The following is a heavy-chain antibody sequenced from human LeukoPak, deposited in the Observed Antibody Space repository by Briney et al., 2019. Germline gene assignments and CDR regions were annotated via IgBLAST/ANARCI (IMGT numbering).Heavy chain of an antibody. J-gene: IGHJ4*02. CDR3: ARGVVALFDY. CDR1: GCTFSSYG. Sequence: PGRSLRLSCAASGCTFSSYGMHWVRQAPGKGLEWVTVIWYDGSNKYYADSVKGRFTISRDNSKNTLYLQMNSLRAEDTAVYYCARGVVALFDYWGQGTLVTVSS. D-gene: IGHD3-22*01. CDR2: IWYDGSNK. V-gene: IGHV3-33*01.